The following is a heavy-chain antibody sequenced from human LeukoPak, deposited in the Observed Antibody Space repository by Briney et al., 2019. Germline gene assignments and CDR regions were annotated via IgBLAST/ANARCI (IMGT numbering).Heavy chain of an antibody. Sequence: SGTLSLTCAVSGGSISSSNWWSWVRQPPGKGLEWIGEIYHSGSTNYNPSLKSRVTISVDTSKNQFSLKLSSVTAADTAVYYCARVGSPFWTSENYFDYWGQGTLVTVSS. J-gene: IGHJ4*02. D-gene: IGHD3/OR15-3a*01. V-gene: IGHV4-4*02. CDR2: IYHSGST. CDR1: GGSISSSNW. CDR3: ARVGSPFWTSENYFDY.